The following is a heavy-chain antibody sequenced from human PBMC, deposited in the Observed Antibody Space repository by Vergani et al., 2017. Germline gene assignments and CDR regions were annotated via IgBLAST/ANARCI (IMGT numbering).Heavy chain of an antibody. CDR2: MDYSGST. V-gene: IGHV4-39*01. Sequence: QLQLHKSGPGLVKPSETLSLTCTLSGGSISSSSHFWGWLRQTPGKGLEWIGSMDYSGSTSYNPSLESRISISFETPKNQFSLRLTSVTAADTAVYYCASKRGACRAAYCHSYDFWGPGTLVGVSS. J-gene: IGHJ4*02. CDR1: GGSISSSSHF. D-gene: IGHD2-15*01. CDR3: ASKRGACRAAYCHSYDF.